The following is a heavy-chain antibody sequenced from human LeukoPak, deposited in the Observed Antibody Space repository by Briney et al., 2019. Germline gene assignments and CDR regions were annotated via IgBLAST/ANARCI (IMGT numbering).Heavy chain of an antibody. CDR1: GYTFTNYG. Sequence: ASVTVSCKASGYTFTNYGISWVRQAPGQGLEWMGWISAYKGNTNYAQNLQGRVTMTTDTPTSTAYMELRSLRSDDTAVYYCARDGYYYDSSGYYRKSEFDYWGQGTLVTVSS. V-gene: IGHV1-18*01. CDR3: ARDGYYYDSSGYYRKSEFDY. J-gene: IGHJ4*02. D-gene: IGHD3-22*01. CDR2: ISAYKGNT.